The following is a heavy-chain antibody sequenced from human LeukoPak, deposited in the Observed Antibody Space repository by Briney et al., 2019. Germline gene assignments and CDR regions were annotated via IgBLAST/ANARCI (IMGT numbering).Heavy chain of an antibody. Sequence: GGSLRLSCAASGFTFSSYWMSWVRQAPGEGLEWVANIKQDGSEKYYVDSAKGRFTISRDNAKNSLYLQMNSLRAEDTAVYYCARDRVGYDFWSGYLDYWGQGTLVTVSS. J-gene: IGHJ4*02. CDR1: GFTFSSYW. V-gene: IGHV3-7*01. D-gene: IGHD3-3*01. CDR3: ARDRVGYDFWSGYLDY. CDR2: IKQDGSEK.